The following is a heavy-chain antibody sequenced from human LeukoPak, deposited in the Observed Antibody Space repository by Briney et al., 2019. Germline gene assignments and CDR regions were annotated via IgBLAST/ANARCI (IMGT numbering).Heavy chain of an antibody. CDR2: INSDGSST. CDR3: ARVSGWYYFDY. V-gene: IGHV3-74*01. J-gene: IGHJ4*02. Sequence: GGSLRHSCAASGFTFSSYAMSWVRQAPGKGLVWVSRINSDGSSTGYADSVKGRFTISRDNAKNTLYLQMNSLRAEDTAVFYCARVSGWYYFDYWGQGTLVTVSS. D-gene: IGHD6-19*01. CDR1: GFTFSSYA.